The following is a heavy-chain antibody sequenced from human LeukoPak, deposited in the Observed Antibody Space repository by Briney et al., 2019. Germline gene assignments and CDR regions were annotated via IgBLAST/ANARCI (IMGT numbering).Heavy chain of an antibody. J-gene: IGHJ4*02. CDR1: GFTSSSYA. Sequence: GGSLRLSCAASGFTSSSYAMSWVRHAPGRGLEWVSAISGSGGSTYYADSVKGRFTISRDNSKNTLYLQMNSLRAEDTAVYYCAKDAFKTPFDYWGQGTLVTVSS. D-gene: IGHD3-3*02. CDR3: AKDAFKTPFDY. V-gene: IGHV3-23*01. CDR2: ISGSGGST.